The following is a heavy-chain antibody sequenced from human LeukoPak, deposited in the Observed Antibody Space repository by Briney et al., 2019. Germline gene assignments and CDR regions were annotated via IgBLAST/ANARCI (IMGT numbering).Heavy chain of an antibody. D-gene: IGHD6-13*01. J-gene: IGHJ4*02. V-gene: IGHV4-59*01. Sequence: PSETLSLTCTVSGGSISSYYWSWIRQPPGKGLEWIGYIYYSGSTNYNPSLKSRVTISVDTSKNQFSLKLSSVTAADTAVYYCARSHSSSWHPFDYWGQGALVTVSS. CDR2: IYYSGST. CDR3: ARSHSSSWHPFDY. CDR1: GGSISSYY.